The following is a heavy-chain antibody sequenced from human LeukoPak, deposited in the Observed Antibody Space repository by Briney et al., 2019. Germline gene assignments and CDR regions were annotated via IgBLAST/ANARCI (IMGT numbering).Heavy chain of an antibody. CDR2: INWNGGST. Sequence: GGSLRLSCAASGLTFSTYWMHWVRQAPGKGLEWVSGINWNGGSTGYADSVKGRFTISRDNAKNSLYLQMNSLRAEDTALYYCARGSGGSGYYYNPLPFDYWGQGTLVTVSS. CDR1: GLTFSTYW. CDR3: ARGSGGSGYYYNPLPFDY. J-gene: IGHJ4*02. V-gene: IGHV3-20*04. D-gene: IGHD3-22*01.